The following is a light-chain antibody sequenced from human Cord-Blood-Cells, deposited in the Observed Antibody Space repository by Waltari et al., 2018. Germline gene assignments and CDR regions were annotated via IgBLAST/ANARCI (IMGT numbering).Light chain of an antibody. Sequence: TQSPSSLSASVGDRVTITCRASQSISSYLNWYQQKPGKAPKLLIYAASSLQSGVPSRFSGSGPGTDFTLTISSLQPEDFATYYCQQSYSTPPTFGGGTKVEIK. V-gene: IGKV1-39*01. J-gene: IGKJ4*01. CDR3: QQSYSTPPT. CDR2: AAS. CDR1: QSISSY.